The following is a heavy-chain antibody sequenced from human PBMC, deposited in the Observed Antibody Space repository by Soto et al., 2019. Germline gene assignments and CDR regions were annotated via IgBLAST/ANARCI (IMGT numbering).Heavy chain of an antibody. Sequence: GGSLILSCAASGFTFSSYGMHWVRQAPGKGLEWVAVISYDGSNKYYADSVKGRFTISRDNSKNTLYLQMNSLRAEDTAVYYCAKSVLEWLPLAFDYWGQGTLVTVSS. CDR1: GFTFSSYG. V-gene: IGHV3-30*18. CDR2: ISYDGSNK. J-gene: IGHJ4*02. D-gene: IGHD3-3*01. CDR3: AKSVLEWLPLAFDY.